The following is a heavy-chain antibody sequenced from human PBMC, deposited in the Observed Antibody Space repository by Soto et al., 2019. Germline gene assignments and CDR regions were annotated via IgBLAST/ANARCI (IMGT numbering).Heavy chain of an antibody. D-gene: IGHD3-3*01. J-gene: IGHJ4*02. V-gene: IGHV3-30-3*01. Sequence: GGSLRLSCVAFGFSFSSQAMHWVRQAPGKGLEWVAVISYDGNNKFYADSVKGRFTISRDNTKNSLYLEMNNLRADDTAVYYCASRPPAETYFGVFDYWGQGTLVTVSS. CDR3: ASRPPAETYFGVFDY. CDR1: GFSFSSQA. CDR2: ISYDGNNK.